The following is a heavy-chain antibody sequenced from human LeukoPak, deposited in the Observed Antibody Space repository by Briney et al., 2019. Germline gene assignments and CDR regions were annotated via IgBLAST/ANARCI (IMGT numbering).Heavy chain of an antibody. J-gene: IGHJ6*03. CDR1: GGSISSYY. V-gene: IGHV4-4*07. CDR2: IYTSGST. D-gene: IGHD3-3*01. CDR3: ARVSRLDFWSGPYYYYYMDV. Sequence: PSETLSLTCTVSGGSISSYYWSWIRQPAGKGLEWLGRIYTSGSTNYNPSLKSRVTMSVDTSKNQFSLKLSSVTAADTAVYYCARVSRLDFWSGPYYYYYMDVWGKGTTVTVSS.